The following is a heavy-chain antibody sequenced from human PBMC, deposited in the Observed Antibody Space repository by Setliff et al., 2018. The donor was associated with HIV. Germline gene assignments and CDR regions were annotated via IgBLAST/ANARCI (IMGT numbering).Heavy chain of an antibody. CDR2: IYYSGST. CDR3: ARDGPLEGSYRYYYYYMDV. Sequence: SETLSLTCTVSGGSISSHNWSWIRQPPGKGLEWIGYIYYSGSTNYNPSLKSRVTISVDTSKNQFSLKLRPVTAADTAVYYCARDGPLEGSYRYYYYYMDVWGRGTTVTFSS. V-gene: IGHV4-59*11. CDR1: GGSISSHN. D-gene: IGHD3-10*01. J-gene: IGHJ6*03.